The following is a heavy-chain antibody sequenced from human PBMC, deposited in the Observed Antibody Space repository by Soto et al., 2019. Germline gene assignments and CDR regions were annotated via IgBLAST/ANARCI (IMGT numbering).Heavy chain of an antibody. CDR3: ARRPTSSVDPWGYPFGMDV. CDR2: VVPFLGSA. J-gene: IGHJ6*02. D-gene: IGHD3-10*01. V-gene: IGHV1-69*01. Sequence: QVQLVQSVAEVKKPGSSVRVSCKVSGGSFSNYGITWVRQAPGQGLEWIGGVVPFLGSANYARDFQDRVTITADDSTTTAYMELSSLRSDDTAVYFCARRPTSSVDPWGYPFGMDVWGQGTAVTVS. CDR1: GGSFSNYG.